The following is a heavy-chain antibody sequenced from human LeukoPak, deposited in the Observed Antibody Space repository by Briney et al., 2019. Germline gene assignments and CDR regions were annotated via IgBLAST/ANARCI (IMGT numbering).Heavy chain of an antibody. CDR2: INAYNGNT. CDR3: ARWGLVAPVFYYYYYMDV. D-gene: IGHD5-12*01. V-gene: IGHV1-18*01. J-gene: IGHJ6*03. Sequence: GESLKISCKASGYTFKNYGVSWVRQAPGQGLEWMGWINAYNGNTHYAQKFQGRVTMTTDTYTSTAYMELKSLRAEDSAVYYCARWGLVAPVFYYYYYMDVWGKGTTVTVPS. CDR1: GYTFKNYG.